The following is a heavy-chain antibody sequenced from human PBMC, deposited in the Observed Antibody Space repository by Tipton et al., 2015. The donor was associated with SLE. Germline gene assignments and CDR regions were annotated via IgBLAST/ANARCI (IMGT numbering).Heavy chain of an antibody. D-gene: IGHD1-26*01. CDR1: GFTFSSYSM. CDR2: IYHSGST. J-gene: IGHJ4*02. V-gene: IGHV4-4*02. Sequence: SLRLSCAASGFTFSSYSMNWVRQAPGKGLEWIGSIYHSGSTNYNPSLKSRVTISVDKSKNQFSLKLSSVTAADTAVYYCASSSRVGIVGAFDYWGQGTLVTVSS. CDR3: ASSSRVGIVGAFDY.